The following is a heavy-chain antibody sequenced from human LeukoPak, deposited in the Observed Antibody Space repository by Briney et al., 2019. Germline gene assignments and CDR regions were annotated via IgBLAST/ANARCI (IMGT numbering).Heavy chain of an antibody. CDR1: GGTFSSYA. J-gene: IGHJ4*02. Sequence: SVKVSCKASGGTFSSYAISWVRQAPGQGLEWMRRIIPIFGTANYAQKFQGRVTITTDESTSTAYMELSSLRSEDTAVYYCAREVRIAAAGTDAFDYWGQGTLVTVSS. D-gene: IGHD6-13*01. V-gene: IGHV1-69*05. CDR2: IIPIFGTA. CDR3: AREVRIAAAGTDAFDY.